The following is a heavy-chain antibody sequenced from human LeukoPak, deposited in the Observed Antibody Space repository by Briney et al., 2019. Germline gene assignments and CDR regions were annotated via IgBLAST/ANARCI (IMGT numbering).Heavy chain of an antibody. V-gene: IGHV1-18*01. CDR3: ARSGSAAGTPSYYYGMDV. CDR1: GYTFTSYG. J-gene: IGHJ6*02. Sequence: ASVKVSCKASGYTFTSYGISWVRQAPGQGLEWMGWISAYNGNTNYAQKLQGRVTKTTDTSTSTAYMELRSLRSDDTAVYYCARSGSAAGTPSYYYGMDVWGQGTTVTVSS. CDR2: ISAYNGNT. D-gene: IGHD6-13*01.